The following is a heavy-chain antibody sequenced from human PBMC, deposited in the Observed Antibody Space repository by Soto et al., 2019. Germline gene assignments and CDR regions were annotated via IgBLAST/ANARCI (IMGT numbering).Heavy chain of an antibody. CDR3: AETGYSSGWYGSGAFDI. D-gene: IGHD6-19*01. Sequence: GGSLRLSCAASGFTFDDYAMHWVRQAPGKGLEWVSGISWNSGSIGYADSVKGRFTISRDNAKNSLYLQMNSLRAEDTAVYYCAETGYSSGWYGSGAFDIWGQGTMVTVSS. CDR2: ISWNSGSI. J-gene: IGHJ3*02. V-gene: IGHV3-9*01. CDR1: GFTFDDYA.